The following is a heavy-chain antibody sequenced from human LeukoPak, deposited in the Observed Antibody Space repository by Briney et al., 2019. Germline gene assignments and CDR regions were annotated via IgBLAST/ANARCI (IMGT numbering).Heavy chain of an antibody. D-gene: IGHD6-13*01. V-gene: IGHV4-31*03. J-gene: IGHJ4*02. Sequence: SETLSLTCTVSGGSISSGGYYWSWIRQHPGKGLEWIGYIYYSGSTYYNPSLKSRVTISVDTSKNQISLKLSSVTAADTAVYYCARAFSSSSQYFDYWGQGTLVTVSS. CDR1: GGSISSGGYY. CDR2: IYYSGST. CDR3: ARAFSSSSQYFDY.